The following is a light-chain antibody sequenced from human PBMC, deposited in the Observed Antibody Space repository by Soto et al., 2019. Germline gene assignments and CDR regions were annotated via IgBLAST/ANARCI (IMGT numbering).Light chain of an antibody. CDR3: YSYAGENLYV. Sequence: QSALTEPASLSASPGKSITIPCTGTSSDVGSYNLVSWFQQHPGKVPKLLIYEGTKRPSGLSDRFSGSKSGTTAALTISGLQAKDEAHYYCYSYAGENLYVFGTGTKVTVL. V-gene: IGLV2-23*01. CDR1: SSDVGSYNL. CDR2: EGT. J-gene: IGLJ1*01.